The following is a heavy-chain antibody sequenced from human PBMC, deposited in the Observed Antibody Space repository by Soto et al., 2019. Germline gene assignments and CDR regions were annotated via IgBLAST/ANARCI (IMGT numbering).Heavy chain of an antibody. J-gene: IGHJ5*02. CDR2: IYYSEST. Sequence: PSETLSLTCTVSGGSISSYYWSWIRQPPGKGLEWIGYIYYSESTNYNPSLKSRVTISVDTSKNQFSLKLSSVTAADTAVYYCARVPLSGDDILTGFWFDPWGQGTLVTVSS. D-gene: IGHD3-9*01. CDR1: GGSISSYY. CDR3: ARVPLSGDDILTGFWFDP. V-gene: IGHV4-59*01.